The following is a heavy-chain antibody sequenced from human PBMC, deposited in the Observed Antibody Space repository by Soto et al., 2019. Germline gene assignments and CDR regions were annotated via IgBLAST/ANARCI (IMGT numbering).Heavy chain of an antibody. CDR3: AREDRDRETGLVPAAIDGMDV. CDR2: IIPIFGIP. CDR1: GGTFSRYS. Sequence: QVQLVQSGAEVKKPGSSVKVSCKASGGTFSRYSITWVRQAPGHGLEWIGRIIPIFGIPTYAHKFQGRVTTTADESTSTASMELSSLRSDDTAVYYCAREDRDRETGLVPAAIDGMDVWGQGTTVTVSS. J-gene: IGHJ6*02. D-gene: IGHD2-2*01. V-gene: IGHV1-69*08.